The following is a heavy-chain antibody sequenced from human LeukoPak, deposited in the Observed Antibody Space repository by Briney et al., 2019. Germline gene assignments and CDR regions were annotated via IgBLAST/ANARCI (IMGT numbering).Heavy chain of an antibody. Sequence: GGSLRLSCTASGFTFSSYSINWVRQAPGKGREWVSSISSSSSYIYYADSVKGRFTISRDNAKNSLYLQMNSLRAEDTAVYFCARTVRFLEWFFDYWGQGNLVSVSS. CDR2: ISSSSSYI. D-gene: IGHD3-3*01. V-gene: IGHV3-21*01. CDR3: ARTVRFLEWFFDY. J-gene: IGHJ4*02. CDR1: GFTFSSYS.